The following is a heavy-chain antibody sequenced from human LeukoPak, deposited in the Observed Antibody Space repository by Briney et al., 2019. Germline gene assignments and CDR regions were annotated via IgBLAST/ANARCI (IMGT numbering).Heavy chain of an antibody. J-gene: IGHJ5*02. Sequence: SETLSLTCTVSGGSISSSSYYWGWIRQPPGKGLEWIGSIYYSGSTYYNPSLKSRVTISVDTSKNQFSLKLSSVTAADTAVYYCARLHLLRYFDWSSNWFDPWGQGTLVTVSS. V-gene: IGHV4-39*01. D-gene: IGHD3-9*01. CDR3: ARLHLLRYFDWSSNWFDP. CDR2: IYYSGST. CDR1: GGSISSSSYY.